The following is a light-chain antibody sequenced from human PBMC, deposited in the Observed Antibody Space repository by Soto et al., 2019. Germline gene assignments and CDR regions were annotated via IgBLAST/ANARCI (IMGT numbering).Light chain of an antibody. CDR2: DVS. J-gene: IGLJ1*01. CDR3: SSYTSSSTYV. Sequence: SALPQPSAVSGSPGQSITISCAGTSSDVGGYNYVSWYQQHPGKAPKLMIYDVSNRPSGVSNRFSGSKSGNTASLTISGLQAEDEADYYCSSYTSSSTYVFATGTKVTVL. CDR1: SSDVGGYNY. V-gene: IGLV2-14*01.